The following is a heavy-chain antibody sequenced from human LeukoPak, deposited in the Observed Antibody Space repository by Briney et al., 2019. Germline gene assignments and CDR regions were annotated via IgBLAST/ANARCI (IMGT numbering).Heavy chain of an antibody. J-gene: IGHJ2*01. D-gene: IGHD2-21*02. CDR1: AFTFSSYW. V-gene: IGHV3-7*01. CDR2: IKEDGSDK. Sequence: GGSLRLSCAASAFTFSSYWMSWVRQAPGKGLEWVANIKEDGSDKNYVDSVKGRFTISRDNAKNTLYLQMSSLRAADTAVYYCTRWTDWYFDLWGRGTLVTVSS. CDR3: TRWTDWYFDL.